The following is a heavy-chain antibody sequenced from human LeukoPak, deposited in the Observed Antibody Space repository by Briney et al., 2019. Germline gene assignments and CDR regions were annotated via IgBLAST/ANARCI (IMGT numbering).Heavy chain of an antibody. CDR2: FDPEDGET. Sequence: ASAKVSCKVSGYTLTVLSMHWVRQAPGKGLEWMGRFDPEDGETIYAQKFQGRVTMTEDTSTDTANMELSSLRSEDTAVHYCARDNGGNSTQSAEYFQHWGQGTLVTVSS. J-gene: IGHJ1*01. V-gene: IGHV1-24*01. D-gene: IGHD4-23*01. CDR3: ARDNGGNSTQSAEYFQH. CDR1: GYTLTVLS.